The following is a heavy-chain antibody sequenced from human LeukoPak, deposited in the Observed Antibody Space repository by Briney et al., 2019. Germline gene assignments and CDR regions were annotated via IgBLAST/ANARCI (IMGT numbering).Heavy chain of an antibody. D-gene: IGHD5-12*01. CDR2: ISWNSGSI. Sequence: GRSLRLSCAASGFTFDDYAMHWVRQAPGKGLEWVSGISWNSGSIGYADSVKGRFTISRDNAKNSLYLQMNSLRAEDTAVYYCARDYGWLRLFDYWGQGTLVTVSS. CDR3: ARDYGWLRLFDY. V-gene: IGHV3-9*01. CDR1: GFTFDDYA. J-gene: IGHJ4*02.